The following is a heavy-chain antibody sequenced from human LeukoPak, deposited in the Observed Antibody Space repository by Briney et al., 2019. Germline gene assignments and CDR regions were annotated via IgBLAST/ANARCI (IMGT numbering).Heavy chain of an antibody. Sequence: RTGGSLRLSCAASGFRFDDYGMSWVRHVPGKGLGWVSGTNWDGASTGYADSVKGRFTISGDNVKNFLYLQMNSLRVEDTALYFCGRVYCSTTSCYDYYDYYMDVWGKGTTVTVSS. CDR1: GFRFDDYG. V-gene: IGHV3-20*04. CDR3: GRVYCSTTSCYDYYDYYMDV. D-gene: IGHD2-2*01. J-gene: IGHJ6*03. CDR2: TNWDGAST.